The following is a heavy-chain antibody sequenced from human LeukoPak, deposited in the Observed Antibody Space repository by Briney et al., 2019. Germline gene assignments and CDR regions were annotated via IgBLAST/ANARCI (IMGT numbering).Heavy chain of an antibody. V-gene: IGHV1-2*02. CDR1: GYTFTGYY. D-gene: IGHD6-19*01. J-gene: IGHJ4*02. Sequence: ASVKVSCKASGYTFTGYYMHWLRQAPGQGLEWMGWINPNSGGTNYAQKFRGRVTMTRDTSISTAYMELSRLRSDDTAVYYCARQGIAVADFDYWGQGTLVTVSS. CDR3: ARQGIAVADFDY. CDR2: INPNSGGT.